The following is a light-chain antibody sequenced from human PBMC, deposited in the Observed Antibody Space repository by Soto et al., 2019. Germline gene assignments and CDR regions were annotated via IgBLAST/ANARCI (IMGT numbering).Light chain of an antibody. V-gene: IGKV3-15*01. Sequence: EFVLTQSPGTLPLSPGERATLSCRASQTVRNNYLAWYQQKPGQAPRLLIYGASTRATGIPARFSGSGSGTEFTLTISSLQSEDFAVYYCQQYNNWPPETFGQGTKGDIK. CDR3: QQYNNWPPET. J-gene: IGKJ1*01. CDR2: GAS. CDR1: QTVRNN.